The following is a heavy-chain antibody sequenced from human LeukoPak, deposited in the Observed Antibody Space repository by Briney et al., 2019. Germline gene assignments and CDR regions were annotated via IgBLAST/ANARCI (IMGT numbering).Heavy chain of an antibody. CDR2: ISGSGGSA. Sequence: GGSLRLSCAASGFAFSRYAMTWVRQAPGKGLEWVSAISGSGGSAYYADSVKGRFTISRDNSKNALFLQMNSLRAEDTAVYYGIPVAGTGFDYWGQGTLVTVSS. V-gene: IGHV3-23*01. J-gene: IGHJ4*02. CDR1: GFAFSRYA. CDR3: IPVAGTGFDY. D-gene: IGHD6-19*01.